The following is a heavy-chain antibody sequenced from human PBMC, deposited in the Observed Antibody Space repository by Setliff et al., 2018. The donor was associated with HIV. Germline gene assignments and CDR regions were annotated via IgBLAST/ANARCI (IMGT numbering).Heavy chain of an antibody. J-gene: IGHJ3*02. CDR3: AREVDVVTTSDAFDI. V-gene: IGHV4-30-4*08. D-gene: IGHD2-21*02. CDR1: GGSISSANYY. CDR2: IYYNGNAY. Sequence: PSETLSLTCTVSGGSISSANYYLSWIRQPPGKGLEWIGYIYYNGNAYYYNPSLKSRTTISLDTSMNQFSLKLTSVTAADTAVYYCAREVDVVTTSDAFDIWGQGTMVTVSS.